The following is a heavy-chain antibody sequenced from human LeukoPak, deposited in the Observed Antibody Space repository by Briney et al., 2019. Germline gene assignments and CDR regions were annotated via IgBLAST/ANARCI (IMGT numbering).Heavy chain of an antibody. D-gene: IGHD3-3*01. Sequence: PSETLSLTCAVSGGSFSGYYWSWVRQPPGKGLEWIGEINHSGSTNYNPSLKSRVTISVDTSKNQFSLKLSSVTAADTAVYYCATQLKPSIRFGTNWFDPWGQGTLVTVSS. CDR3: ATQLKPSIRFGTNWFDP. CDR2: INHSGST. V-gene: IGHV4-34*01. J-gene: IGHJ5*02. CDR1: GGSFSGYY.